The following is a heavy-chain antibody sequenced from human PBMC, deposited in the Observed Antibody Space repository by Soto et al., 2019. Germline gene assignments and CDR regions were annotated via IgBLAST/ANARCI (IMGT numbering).Heavy chain of an antibody. D-gene: IGHD6-19*01. V-gene: IGHV2-5*02. CDR2: IYWDDAT. Sequence: QSTLKESGPTLVKPTQTLTLTCTFSGFSLSSTRMAVGWIRQPPGKALGWLALIYWDDATRDTPFLKSRLTIIRHTSKNQVFLTMSHMDPVDTARYYCAHIVVAGLGYYFDYWGQGSLVTASS. CDR1: GFSLSSTRMA. J-gene: IGHJ4*02. CDR3: AHIVVAGLGYYFDY.